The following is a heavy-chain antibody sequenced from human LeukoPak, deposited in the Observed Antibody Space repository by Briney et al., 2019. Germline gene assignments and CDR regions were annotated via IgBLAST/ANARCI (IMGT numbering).Heavy chain of an antibody. CDR1: GFTFSSYA. Sequence: GGSLRLSCAASGFTFSSYAMSWVRQAPGKGLEWVSAISGSGGSTYYADSVKGRFTISRDDSKNTLYLQMNSLRAEDTAVYYCAKLMVVVITFDAFDIWGQGTMITVSS. J-gene: IGHJ3*02. V-gene: IGHV3-23*01. CDR2: ISGSGGST. D-gene: IGHD3-22*01. CDR3: AKLMVVVITFDAFDI.